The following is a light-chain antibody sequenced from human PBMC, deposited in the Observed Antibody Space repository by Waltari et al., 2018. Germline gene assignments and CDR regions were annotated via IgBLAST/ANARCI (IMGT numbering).Light chain of an antibody. Sequence: ETLMTQSPATLSVSPGERVTLSCRASQSVTTILAWYQQKPGQAPRLLIYRASTRATGVPARFSGSGSGTEFTLTINALQSEDFAVYYCHQYNNWPPNTFGQGTLLEIK. CDR3: HQYNNWPPNT. CDR1: QSVTTI. V-gene: IGKV3-15*01. J-gene: IGKJ2*01. CDR2: RAS.